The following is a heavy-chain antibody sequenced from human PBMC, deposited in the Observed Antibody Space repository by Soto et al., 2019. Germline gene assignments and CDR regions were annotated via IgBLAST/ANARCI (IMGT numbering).Heavy chain of an antibody. CDR2: FYYSGST. Sequence: TLSLTCPVSGGSISSYYWSWIRQPPGKGLEWIGYFYYSGSTNYNPSLKSRVTISVDTSKNQFSLKLSSVTAADTAVYYCARGGWKLFDYWGQGTLVTVSS. J-gene: IGHJ4*02. V-gene: IGHV4-59*01. CDR1: GGSISSYY. D-gene: IGHD6-19*01. CDR3: ARGGWKLFDY.